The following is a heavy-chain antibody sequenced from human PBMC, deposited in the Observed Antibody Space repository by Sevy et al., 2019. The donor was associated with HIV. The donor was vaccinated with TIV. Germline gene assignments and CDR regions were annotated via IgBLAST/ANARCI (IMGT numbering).Heavy chain of an antibody. J-gene: IGHJ4*02. CDR2: ISYDGSNK. CDR1: GFTFSSYA. Sequence: GGSLRLSCAASGFTFSSYAMHWVRQAPGKGLEWVAVISYDGSNKYYADSVKGRFTISRDNSKNTLNLQMNSLRAEDTAVYYCASLSGYSYGPLTGFDYWGQGTLVTVSS. V-gene: IGHV3-30-3*01. CDR3: ASLSGYSYGPLTGFDY. D-gene: IGHD5-18*01.